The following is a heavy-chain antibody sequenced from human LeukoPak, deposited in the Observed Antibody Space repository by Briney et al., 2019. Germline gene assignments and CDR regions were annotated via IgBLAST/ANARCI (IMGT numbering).Heavy chain of an antibody. V-gene: IGHV4-59*11. CDR2: SFYSRST. CDR3: ARGTGNWNYGV. Sequence: PSETLSLTCTVSGGSINSHYWSWIRQPPGKGLEWIGHSFYSRSTNYSPSLKSRVSISVDRPNNKFSLKLRSVSAADTAVYYCARGTGNWNYGVWGRGTLIIVSS. J-gene: IGHJ4*02. CDR1: GGSINSHY. D-gene: IGHD1-7*01.